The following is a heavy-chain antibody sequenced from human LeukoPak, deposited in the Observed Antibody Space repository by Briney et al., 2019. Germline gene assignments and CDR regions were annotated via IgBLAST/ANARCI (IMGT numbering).Heavy chain of an antibody. CDR1: GFTFSSYA. J-gene: IGHJ6*03. CDR3: ARASLSRGRAYYYMDV. V-gene: IGHV3-23*01. Sequence: GGSLRLSCAASGFTFSSYAMSWVRQAPGKGLEWGSAITARGDGTNYADSVKGRFTISRDNSKNTLYLQMNSLRAEDTAIYYCARASLSRGRAYYYMDVWGKGTTVTVSS. D-gene: IGHD1-26*01. CDR2: ITARGDGT.